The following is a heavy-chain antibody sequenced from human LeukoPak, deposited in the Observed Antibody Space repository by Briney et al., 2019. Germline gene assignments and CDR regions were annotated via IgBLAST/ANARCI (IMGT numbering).Heavy chain of an antibody. D-gene: IGHD5-18*01. CDR2: INPSGGST. CDR1: GYTFTNYY. Sequence: ASVKVSCKASGYTFTNYYIHWVRQAPGQGLECMGIINPSGGSTSYAQKFQGRVTMTRDMSTSTVYMELSSLRSEDTAVYYCAREASYGYSSSWFDPWGQGTLVTVSS. V-gene: IGHV1-46*01. J-gene: IGHJ5*02. CDR3: AREASYGYSSSWFDP.